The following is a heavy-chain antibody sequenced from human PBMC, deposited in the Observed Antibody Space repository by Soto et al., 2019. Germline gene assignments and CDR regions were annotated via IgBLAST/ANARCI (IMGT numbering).Heavy chain of an antibody. CDR2: IIPIFGTA. CDR1: GSFSIYT. D-gene: IGHD2-2*02. J-gene: IGHJ6*01. V-gene: IGHV1-69*01. CDR3: ARLGAAAIRRMEYYNYGMAV. Sequence: GSFSIYTSILARQAPKQGLEWMGGIIPIFGTANYAQKFQGRVTITADESTSTAYMELSSLRSEDTAVYYCARLGAAAIRRMEYYNYGMAVWRKGSTVTVLS.